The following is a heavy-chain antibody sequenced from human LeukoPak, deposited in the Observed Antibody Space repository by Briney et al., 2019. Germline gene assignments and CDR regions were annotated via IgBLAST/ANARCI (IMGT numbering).Heavy chain of an antibody. Sequence: PGGSLRLSCAASGFTFSSYAMSWVRQAPGKGLEWVSAISGSGGSTYYADSVKGRFTISIDNSKNTLYLQMNSLRAEDTAVYYCAKAGGYSSSWSLYYFDYWGQGTLVTASS. CDR2: ISGSGGST. V-gene: IGHV3-23*01. CDR3: AKAGGYSSSWSLYYFDY. J-gene: IGHJ4*02. CDR1: GFTFSSYA. D-gene: IGHD6-13*01.